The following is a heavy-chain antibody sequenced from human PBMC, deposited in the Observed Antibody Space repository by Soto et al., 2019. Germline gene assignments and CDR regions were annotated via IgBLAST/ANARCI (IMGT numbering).Heavy chain of an antibody. CDR2: ITSSGATT. V-gene: IGHV3-23*01. D-gene: IGHD1-1*01. CDR3: AREGPRDNDWDS. CDR1: GFTFSNYV. J-gene: IGHJ4*02. Sequence: EVQLLESGVGLVQPGGSLRLSCADSGFTFSNYVMNWVRQAPGKGLMWVASITSSGATTDYADSVKGRFTISRDNSRKTLFLQMSGLRAEDTSIYYCAREGPRDNDWDSWGQGTLVTVSS.